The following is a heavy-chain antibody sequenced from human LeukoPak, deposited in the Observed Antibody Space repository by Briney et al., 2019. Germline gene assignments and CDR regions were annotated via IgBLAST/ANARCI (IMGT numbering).Heavy chain of an antibody. CDR3: ARGHYDILTGSGDSWFDP. V-gene: IGHV1-18*01. D-gene: IGHD3-9*01. CDR2: ISAYNGNT. J-gene: IGHJ5*02. CDR1: GYTFTNYG. Sequence: ASVKVSCKASGYTFTNYGISWVRQAPGQGLEWMGWISAYNGNTNYAQKLQGRVTMTTDTSTSTAYMELRSLRSDDTAVYYCARGHYDILTGSGDSWFDPWGQGTLVTVSS.